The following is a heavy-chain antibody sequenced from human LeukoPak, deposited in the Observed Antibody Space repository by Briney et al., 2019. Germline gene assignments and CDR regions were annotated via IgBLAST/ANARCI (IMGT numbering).Heavy chain of an antibody. J-gene: IGHJ3*02. CDR1: GGSISSSSYY. D-gene: IGHD2-15*01. V-gene: IGHV4-39*01. CDR3: ARHFYSAVCFDI. Sequence: SETLSLTCTVSGGSISSSSYYWGWIRQPPGKGLEWIGSIYYSGSTHYNPSLKSRVTISVDTSKNQFSLKLSSVTAADTAVYYCARHFYSAVCFDIWGQGTMVTVSS. CDR2: IYYSGST.